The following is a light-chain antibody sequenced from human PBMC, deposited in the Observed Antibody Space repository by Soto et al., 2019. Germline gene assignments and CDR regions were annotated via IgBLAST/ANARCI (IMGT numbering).Light chain of an antibody. CDR3: LPYNNWPQT. CDR2: GAF. CDR1: QSVSSN. Sequence: EIVKTPSPAALSVSPGDRATLSCRASQSVSSNLAWYRLNPGRAPRRLIYGAFTRATDIPAMYSGSTSGTDFTLTISSLHSEDFAVYYCLPYNNWPQTFGQGNNV. V-gene: IGKV3-15*01. J-gene: IGKJ1*01.